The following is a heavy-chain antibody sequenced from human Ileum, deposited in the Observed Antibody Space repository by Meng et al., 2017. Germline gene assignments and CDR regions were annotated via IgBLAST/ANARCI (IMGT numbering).Heavy chain of an antibody. J-gene: IGHJ4*02. CDR2: TYYRSKWFN. CDR1: GDSVSGNSAA. CDR3: ARGGGSYYHFDY. V-gene: IGHV6-1*01. D-gene: IGHD1-26*01. Sequence: QVQLQQSGPGLVKPSQTPSLTCAISGDSVSGNSAAWNWIRQSPSRGLEWLGRTYYRSKWFNEYAVSVKSRITINPDTSENQFSLQLNSVTPEDAAVYYCARGGGSYYHFDYWGQGTLVTVSS.